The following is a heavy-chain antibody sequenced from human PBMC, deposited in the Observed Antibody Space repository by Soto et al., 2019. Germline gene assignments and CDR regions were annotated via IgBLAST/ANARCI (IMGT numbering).Heavy chain of an antibody. CDR2: IYYSGST. CDR3: ARQGIVVVPAGFDP. V-gene: IGHV4-39*01. Sequence: SETLSLTCTVSGGSISSSSYYWGWIRQPPGKGLEWIGSIYYSGSTYYNPSLKSRVTISVDTSKNQFSLKLSSVTAADTAVYYCARQGIVVVPAGFDPWGQGTLVTVS. CDR1: GGSISSSSYY. J-gene: IGHJ5*02. D-gene: IGHD2-2*01.